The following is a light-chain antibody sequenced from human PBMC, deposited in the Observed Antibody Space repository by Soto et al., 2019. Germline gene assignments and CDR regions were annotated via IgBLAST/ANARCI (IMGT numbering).Light chain of an antibody. CDR3: NSFTSSNTLPYV. Sequence: QSVLTQPASVSGSSGQSITISCSGTNSDIGSYNYVSWYLQHPGKAPKLIVFEVSNRPSGISDRFSGSKSGNTDYLTISGLQTEDEAVYYCNSFTSSNTLPYVFGTGTKVTVL. CDR1: NSDIGSYNY. J-gene: IGLJ1*01. V-gene: IGLV2-14*01. CDR2: EVS.